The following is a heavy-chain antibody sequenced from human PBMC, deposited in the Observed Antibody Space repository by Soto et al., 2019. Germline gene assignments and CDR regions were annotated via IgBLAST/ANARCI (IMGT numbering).Heavy chain of an antibody. CDR3: ARLPRARYCSSTRCYDKPFDY. D-gene: IGHD2-2*01. J-gene: IGHJ4*02. Sequence: SETLSLTCTVSGGSISSSSYYWGWIRQPPGKGLEWIGSIYYSGSTYYNPSLKSRVTISVDTSKNQFSLKLSSVTAADTAVYYCARLPRARYCSSTRCYDKPFDYWGQGTLVTVSS. V-gene: IGHV4-39*01. CDR1: GGSISSSSYY. CDR2: IYYSGST.